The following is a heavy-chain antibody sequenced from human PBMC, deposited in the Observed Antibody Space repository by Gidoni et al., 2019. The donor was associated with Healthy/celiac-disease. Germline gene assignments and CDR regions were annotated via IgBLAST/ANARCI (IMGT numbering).Heavy chain of an antibody. V-gene: IGHV4-59*08. D-gene: IGHD6-13*01. CDR3: ARHGKQLVRSYFDY. Sequence: QVQLQESGPGLVXXXETLSLTCTVSGGSISSYYWSWIRQPPGKGLEWIGYIYYSGSNNYNPSLKSRVTISVDTSKNQFSLKLSSVTAADTAVYYCARHGKQLVRSYFDYWGQGTLVTXSS. CDR1: GGSISSYY. CDR2: IYYSGSN. J-gene: IGHJ4*02.